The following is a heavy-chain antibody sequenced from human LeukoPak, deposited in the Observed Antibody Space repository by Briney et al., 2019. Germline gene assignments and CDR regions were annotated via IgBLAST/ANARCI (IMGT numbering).Heavy chain of an antibody. J-gene: IGHJ4*02. Sequence: GGSLRLSCAASGFTFSNYGMHWVRQAPGKGLEWVAFIRYDGSNKYYADSVKGRFTISRDNSKNTLYLQMNSLRGEDTAVYYCAKDHCANGVCYTDYWGQGTLVTVSS. V-gene: IGHV3-30*02. CDR2: IRYDGSNK. D-gene: IGHD2-8*01. CDR1: GFTFSNYG. CDR3: AKDHCANGVCYTDY.